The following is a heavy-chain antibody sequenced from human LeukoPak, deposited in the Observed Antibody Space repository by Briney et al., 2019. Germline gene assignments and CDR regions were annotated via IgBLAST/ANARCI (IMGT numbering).Heavy chain of an antibody. V-gene: IGHV4-34*01. CDR3: ARGREHSSRRHRFDP. J-gene: IGHJ5*02. D-gene: IGHD3-3*02. CDR1: GGSFSGYY. CDR2: INHSGST. Sequence: SETLSLTCAVYGGSFSGYYWSWIRQPPGKGLKWIGEINHSGSTNYNPSLKSRVTISVDTSKNQFSLKLSSVTAADTAVYYCARGREHSSRRHRFDPWGQGTLVTVSS.